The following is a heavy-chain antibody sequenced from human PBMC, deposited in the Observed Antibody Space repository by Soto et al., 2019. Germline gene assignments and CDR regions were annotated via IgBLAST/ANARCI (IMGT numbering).Heavy chain of an antibody. Sequence: LSLTCTVSGGSISSGDYYWSWIRQPPGKGLEWIGYIYYSGSTYYNPSLKSRVTISVDTSKNQFSLKLSSVTAADTAVYYCARIVATIVPNWFDPWGQGTLVTVPP. J-gene: IGHJ5*02. D-gene: IGHD5-12*01. CDR2: IYYSGST. V-gene: IGHV4-30-4*01. CDR3: ARIVATIVPNWFDP. CDR1: GGSISSGDYY.